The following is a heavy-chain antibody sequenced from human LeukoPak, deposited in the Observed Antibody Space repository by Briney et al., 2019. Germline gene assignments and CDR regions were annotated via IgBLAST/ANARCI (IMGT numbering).Heavy chain of an antibody. D-gene: IGHD1-26*01. CDR3: ARTPLIVGATLSPDY. CDR1: GYTFTGYY. J-gene: IGHJ4*02. V-gene: IGHV1-2*02. Sequence: GASVKVSCKASGYTFTGYYMHWVRQAPGQGLEWMGWINPNSGGTNYAQKFQGRVTMTRDTSISTAYMELSRLRSDDTAVYYCARTPLIVGATLSPDYWGQGTLVTVSS. CDR2: INPNSGGT.